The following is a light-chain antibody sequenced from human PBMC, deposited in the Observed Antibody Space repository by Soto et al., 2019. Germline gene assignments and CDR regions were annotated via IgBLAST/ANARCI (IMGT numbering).Light chain of an antibody. Sequence: EIVLTQSPATLSLSPGERATLSCRASQSVSNYLAWYQQKPGQAPRLLIFDASSRATGIPDRFSGSGSGTDFTLTISNLEPEDFAVYYCQQRSNWPTFGQGTKVDNK. CDR1: QSVSNY. V-gene: IGKV3-11*01. CDR2: DAS. CDR3: QQRSNWPT. J-gene: IGKJ1*01.